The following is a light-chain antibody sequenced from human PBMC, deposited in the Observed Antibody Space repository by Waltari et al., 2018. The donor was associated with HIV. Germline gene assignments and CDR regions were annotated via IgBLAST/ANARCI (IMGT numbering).Light chain of an antibody. V-gene: IGLV1-44*01. Sequence: QSVLTQPPSASGTPGPRVTISCSGSSSHIGTKTVSWYRQLPGTAPKLLIHTNNQRPSGVPDRFSGSKSGASASLAISGLQSEDEADYYCAAWDDSLKGWVFGGGTTLAVL. J-gene: IGLJ3*02. CDR1: SSHIGTKT. CDR2: TNN. CDR3: AAWDDSLKGWV.